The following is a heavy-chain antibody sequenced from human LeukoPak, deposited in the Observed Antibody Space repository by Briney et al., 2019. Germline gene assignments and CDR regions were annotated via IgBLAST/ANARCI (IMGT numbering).Heavy chain of an antibody. V-gene: IGHV4-61*02. CDR3: ARGPYCGGDCRYFDY. CDR2: IYTSGST. D-gene: IGHD2-21*02. Sequence: PSETLSLTCTVSGGSISSGSYYWSWIRQPAGKGLEWTGRIYTSGSTNYNPSLKSRVTISVDTSKNQFSLKLSSVTAADTAVYYCARGPYCGGDCRYFDYWGQGTLVTVSS. J-gene: IGHJ4*02. CDR1: GGSISSGSYY.